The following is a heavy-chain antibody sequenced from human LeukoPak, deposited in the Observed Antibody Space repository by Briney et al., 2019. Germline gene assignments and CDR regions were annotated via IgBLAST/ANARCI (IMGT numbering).Heavy chain of an antibody. CDR3: ARDPRNVGLAP. CDR1: GFSLSGYW. CDR2: NNGDGSTT. J-gene: IGHJ5*02. D-gene: IGHD2-15*01. Sequence: GGSLRLSCVASGFSLSGYWMYWVRQAPGKGLMYISRNNGDGSTTNYADVVKGRFTTSRDNVKNTLYLQMNSLRVEDTAVYYCARDPRNVGLAPWGQGTLVTVSS. V-gene: IGHV3-74*01.